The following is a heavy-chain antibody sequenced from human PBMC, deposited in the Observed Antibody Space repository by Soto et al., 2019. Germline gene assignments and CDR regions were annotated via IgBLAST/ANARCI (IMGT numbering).Heavy chain of an antibody. CDR2: ISYDGNNK. J-gene: IGHJ4*02. V-gene: IGHV3-30-3*01. Sequence: QVQLVESGGGVVQPGRSLRLSCAASGLTFSRYTMHWVRQAPGKGLEWVAVISYDGNNKYYADSVKGRFTISRDNSKNTLSLQMNSLRPEDTAVYYCARFRSERPFEYWGQGTLVTVSS. CDR3: ARFRSERPFEY. CDR1: GLTFSRYT.